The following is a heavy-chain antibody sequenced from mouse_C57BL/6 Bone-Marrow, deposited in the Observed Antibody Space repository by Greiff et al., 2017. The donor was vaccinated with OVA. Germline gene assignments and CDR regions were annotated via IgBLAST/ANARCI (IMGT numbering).Heavy chain of an antibody. CDR3: AGDSTGTGWYFDV. CDR1: GFPITSGYY. V-gene: IGHV12-3*01. J-gene: IGHJ1*03. CDR2: ITHSGET. Sequence: KLQESGPGLVKPSQSLFLTCSITGFPITSGYYWIWIRQSPGKPLEWMGYITHSGETFYNPSLQSPISITRETSKNQFFLQLNSVTTEDTAMYYCAGDSTGTGWYFDVWGTGTTVTVSS. D-gene: IGHD4-1*02.